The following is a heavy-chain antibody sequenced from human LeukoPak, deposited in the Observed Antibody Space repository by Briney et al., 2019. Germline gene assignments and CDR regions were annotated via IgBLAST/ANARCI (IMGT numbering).Heavy chain of an antibody. J-gene: IGHJ5*02. V-gene: IGHV4-59*01. Sequence: PSETLSLTCTVSGGSISSYYWSWIRQPPGKGLEWIGYIYYSGSTNYNPSLKSRVTMSVDTSKNQLSLQLSSMTTADTAVYYCPRGPYGASISKWFDPWGQGTLVIVSS. CDR3: PRGPYGASISKWFDP. CDR2: IYYSGST. CDR1: GGSISSYY. D-gene: IGHD4/OR15-4a*01.